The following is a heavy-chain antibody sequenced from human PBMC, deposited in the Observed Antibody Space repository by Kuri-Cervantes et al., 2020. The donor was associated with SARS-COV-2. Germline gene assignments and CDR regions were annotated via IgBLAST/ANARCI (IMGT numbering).Heavy chain of an antibody. CDR3: ARRVTFYYYMDV. Sequence: LSLTCAASGFTFSDYYMSWIRQAPGKGLEWVSYISSSGSTIYYADSVKGRFTISRDNAKNSLYLQMNSLRAEDTAVYYCARRVTFYYYMDVWGKGTTVTVSS. J-gene: IGHJ6*03. V-gene: IGHV3-11*04. CDR2: ISSSGSTI. CDR1: GFTFSDYY. D-gene: IGHD2/OR15-2a*01.